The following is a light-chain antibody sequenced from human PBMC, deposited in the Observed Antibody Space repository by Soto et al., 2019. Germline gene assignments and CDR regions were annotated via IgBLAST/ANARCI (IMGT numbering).Light chain of an antibody. CDR1: QSISRW. Sequence: DIQMTQSPSTLSAFVGDRVTITCRASQSISRWLAWYQQKPGKAPKLLIYDASNLESGVPSRFSGCGSGTEFSLPIRSLQPDDVATYYCQQYNYLWAFGQGTKVDIK. V-gene: IGKV1-5*01. CDR3: QQYNYLWA. CDR2: DAS. J-gene: IGKJ1*01.